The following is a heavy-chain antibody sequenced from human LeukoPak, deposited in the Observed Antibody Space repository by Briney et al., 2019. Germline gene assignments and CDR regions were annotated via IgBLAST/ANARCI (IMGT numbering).Heavy chain of an antibody. J-gene: IGHJ4*02. V-gene: IGHV4-34*01. CDR1: GGSFSGYY. D-gene: IGHD3-3*01. CDR3: ARVHNYDFWSGYLGIDY. CDR2: INHSGST. Sequence: PSETLSLTCAVYGGSFSGYYWSWLRQPPGKGLEWIGEINHSGSTNYNPSLKSRVTISVDTSKNQFSLKLSSVTAADTAVYYCARVHNYDFWSGYLGIDYWGQGTLVTVSS.